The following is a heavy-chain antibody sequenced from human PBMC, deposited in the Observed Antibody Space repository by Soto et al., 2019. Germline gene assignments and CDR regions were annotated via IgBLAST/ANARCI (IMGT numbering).Heavy chain of an antibody. Sequence: QVQLQQWGAGLLKPSETLSLTCAVYGGSFSGYYWSWIRQPPGKGLEWIGEINHSGSTNYNPSLKSRVTISVDTSKNQFSLKLSSVTAADTAVYYCARWMIVVVTGRNGFDYWGQGTLVTVSS. D-gene: IGHD3-22*01. V-gene: IGHV4-34*01. CDR3: ARWMIVVVTGRNGFDY. J-gene: IGHJ4*02. CDR2: INHSGST. CDR1: GGSFSGYY.